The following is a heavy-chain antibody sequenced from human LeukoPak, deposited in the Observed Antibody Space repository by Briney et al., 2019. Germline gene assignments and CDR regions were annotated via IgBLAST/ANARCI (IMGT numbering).Heavy chain of an antibody. V-gene: IGHV1-24*01. J-gene: IGHJ4*02. CDR2: FDPEDGET. Sequence: ASVKVSCKASGYTFTSYGISWVRQAPGKGLEWMGGFDPEDGETIYAQKFQGRVTMTEDTSTDTAYMELSSLRSEDTAVYYCATVPAVAGLYYFDYWGQGTLVTVSS. D-gene: IGHD6-19*01. CDR1: GYTFTSYG. CDR3: ATVPAVAGLYYFDY.